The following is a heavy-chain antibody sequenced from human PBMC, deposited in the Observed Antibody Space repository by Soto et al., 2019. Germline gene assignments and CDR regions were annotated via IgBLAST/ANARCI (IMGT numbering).Heavy chain of an antibody. CDR3: ARGLLGYWIAVAGPLGY. CDR1: GYTFTGYY. CDR2: INPNIGGT. Sequence: QVQLVQSGAEVKKPGASVKVSCKASGYTFTGYYMHWVRQAPGQGLEWMGWINPNIGGTNYAQKFQGRVTMTRDTSISTAYMDLSRLRSDDTAVYYCARGLLGYWIAVAGPLGYWGQGTLVTVSS. J-gene: IGHJ4*02. V-gene: IGHV1-2*02. D-gene: IGHD6-19*01.